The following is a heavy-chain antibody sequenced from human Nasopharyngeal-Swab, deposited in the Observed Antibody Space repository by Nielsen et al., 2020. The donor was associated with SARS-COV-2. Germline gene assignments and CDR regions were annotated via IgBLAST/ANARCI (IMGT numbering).Heavy chain of an antibody. V-gene: IGHV3-30*18. CDR1: GITFSSYG. D-gene: IGHD3-3*01. J-gene: IGHJ4*02. CDR2: ISDDGSNK. CDR3: AKYKSGYVDY. Sequence: GESLKISCAASGITFSSYGMHWVRQAPGKGPEWVALISDDGSNKYYADSVKGRFTISRDNSKNMLYLQMNSLRAEDTAVYYCAKYKSGYVDYWGQGTLVTVSS.